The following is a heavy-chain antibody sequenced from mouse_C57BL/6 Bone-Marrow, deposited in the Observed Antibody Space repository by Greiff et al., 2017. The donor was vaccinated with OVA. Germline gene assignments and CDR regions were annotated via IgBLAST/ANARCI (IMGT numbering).Heavy chain of an antibody. D-gene: IGHD1-1*01. CDR1: GFNIKDDY. CDR3: TTTNYYGSPWFAY. V-gene: IGHV14-4*01. CDR2: IDPENGDT. Sequence: DVKLVESGAELVRPGASVKLSCTASGFNIKDDYMHWVKQRPEQGLEWIGWIDPENGDTEYASKFQGKATITADTSSNTAYLQLSSLTSEDTAVYYCTTTNYYGSPWFAYWGQGTLVTVSA. J-gene: IGHJ3*01.